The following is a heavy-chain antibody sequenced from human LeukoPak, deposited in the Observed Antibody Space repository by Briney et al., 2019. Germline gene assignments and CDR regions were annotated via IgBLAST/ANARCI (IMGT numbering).Heavy chain of an antibody. CDR3: AKDRGLVVITNFDY. CDR1: GFTFSSYA. J-gene: IGHJ4*02. D-gene: IGHD3-22*01. Sequence: PGGSLRLSCAASGFTFSSYAMSWVRQAPGKGLEWVSAISGSGGSTYYADSVKGRFTTSRDNSKNTLYLQMNSLGAEDTAVYYCAKDRGLVVITNFDYWGQGTLVTVSS. CDR2: ISGSGGST. V-gene: IGHV3-23*01.